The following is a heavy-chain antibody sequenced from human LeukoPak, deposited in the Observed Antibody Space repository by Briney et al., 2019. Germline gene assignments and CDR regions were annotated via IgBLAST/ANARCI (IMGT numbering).Heavy chain of an antibody. CDR2: IKSESDGGTT. CDR1: GFTSSNAW. J-gene: IGHJ5*02. D-gene: IGHD4-17*01. Sequence: GGSLRLSCAASGFTSSNAWMSWVRQAPGKGLEWVCRIKSESDGGTTDYAAPVNGRFTISRDDSKNTLYLQMNSLKTEDTAVYYCTILSRDYGDGFDPWGQGTLVTVSS. CDR3: TILSRDYGDGFDP. V-gene: IGHV3-15*01.